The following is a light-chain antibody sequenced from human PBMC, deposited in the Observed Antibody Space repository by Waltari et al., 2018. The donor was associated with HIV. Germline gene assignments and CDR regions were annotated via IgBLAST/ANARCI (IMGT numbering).Light chain of an antibody. CDR3: QSYDSSLTGSV. CDR1: SSNIGAGYD. J-gene: IGLJ2*01. CDR2: GNN. Sequence: APGQRVTISCTGSSSNIGAGYDVHWYQQVPGTAPKLLIYGNNNRPSGVPDRFSASKSGASPSLAITGLQAEDEADYYCQSYDSSLTGSVFGGGTKLTVL. V-gene: IGLV1-40*01.